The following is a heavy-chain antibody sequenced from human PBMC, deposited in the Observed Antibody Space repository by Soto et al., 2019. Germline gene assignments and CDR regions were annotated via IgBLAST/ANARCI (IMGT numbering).Heavy chain of an antibody. CDR2: INGDGSTT. J-gene: IGHJ4*02. V-gene: IGHV3-74*01. CDR1: GFTFSSYW. D-gene: IGHD3-9*01. CDR3: ATTYDILTGFFY. Sequence: GGSLRLSCAASGFTFSSYWMHWVRQAPGKGLVWVSRINGDGSTTNYADPVKGRFTISRDNARNTLYLQMNSLRAEDTAVYYCATTYDILTGFFYWGQGTLVTVSS.